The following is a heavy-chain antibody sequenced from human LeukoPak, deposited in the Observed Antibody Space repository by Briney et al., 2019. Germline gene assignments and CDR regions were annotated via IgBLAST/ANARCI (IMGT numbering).Heavy chain of an antibody. J-gene: IGHJ6*02. CDR3: ARDGRSGNSMDV. CDR1: GGTFSSYA. CDR2: IIPILGIA. Sequence: GASVKVSCKASGGTFSSYAISWVRQAPGQGLEWMGRIIPILGIANYAQRFQGRVTITADKSTSTAYMELSSLRSEDTAVYYCARDGRSGNSMDVWGQGTTVTVSS. V-gene: IGHV1-69*04. D-gene: IGHD3-3*01.